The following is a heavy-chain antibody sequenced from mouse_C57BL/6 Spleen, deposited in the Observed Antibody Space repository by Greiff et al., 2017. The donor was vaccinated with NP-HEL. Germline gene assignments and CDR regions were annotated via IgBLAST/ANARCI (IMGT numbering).Heavy chain of an antibody. J-gene: IGHJ1*03. Sequence: QVQLQQSGAELVKPGASVKISCKASGYAFSSYWLNWVKQRPGKGLEWIGQIYPGDGDPNYNGKFKGKATLTADKSSSTAYMQLSSLTSEDSAVYYCARSPDYYDFSWYFDVRGTGTTVTVSS. V-gene: IGHV1-80*01. CDR3: ARSPDYYDFSWYFDV. D-gene: IGHD2-4*01. CDR1: GYAFSSYW. CDR2: IYPGDGDP.